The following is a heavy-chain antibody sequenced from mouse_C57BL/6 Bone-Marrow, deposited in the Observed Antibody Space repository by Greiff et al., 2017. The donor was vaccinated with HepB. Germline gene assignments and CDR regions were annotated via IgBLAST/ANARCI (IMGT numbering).Heavy chain of an antibody. Sequence: QVQLQQSGAELARPGASVKLSCKASGYTFTSYGISWVKQRTGQGLEWIGEIYPRSGNPYYNEKFKGKATLTADKSSSPAYMELRSLTSEDSAVYFCAKLLPWYFDVWGTGTTVTVSS. V-gene: IGHV1-81*01. CDR2: IYPRSGNP. J-gene: IGHJ1*03. D-gene: IGHD1-1*01. CDR1: GYTFTSYG. CDR3: AKLLPWYFDV.